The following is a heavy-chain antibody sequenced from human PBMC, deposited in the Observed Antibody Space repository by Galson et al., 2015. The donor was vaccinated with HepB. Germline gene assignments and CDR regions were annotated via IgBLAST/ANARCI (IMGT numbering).Heavy chain of an antibody. V-gene: IGHV1-46*01. CDR2: INPSGGST. CDR1: GYTFTSYY. Sequence: SVKVSCKASGYTFTSYYMHWVRQAPGQGLEWMGIINPSGGSTSYAQKFQGRVTMTRDTSTSTVYMELSSLRSEDTAVYYCARDRSSGWYYYYYGMDVWGQGTPVTVSS. D-gene: IGHD6-19*01. CDR3: ARDRSSGWYYYYYGMDV. J-gene: IGHJ6*02.